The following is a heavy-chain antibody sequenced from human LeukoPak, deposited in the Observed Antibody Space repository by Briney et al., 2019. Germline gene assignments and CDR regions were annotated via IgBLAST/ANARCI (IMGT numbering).Heavy chain of an antibody. CDR1: GYTFTGYY. V-gene: IGHV1-2*02. CDR2: INPNSGGT. J-gene: IGHJ5*02. Sequence: ASVKVSCKASGYTFTGYYMHWVRQAPGQGLTWMGWINPNSGGTNYAQKFQGRVTMTRDTSISPAYMELSRLRSDDTAVYYGARKVETAMAYRRNWFDPWGQGTLVTVSS. D-gene: IGHD5-18*01. CDR3: ARKVETAMAYRRNWFDP.